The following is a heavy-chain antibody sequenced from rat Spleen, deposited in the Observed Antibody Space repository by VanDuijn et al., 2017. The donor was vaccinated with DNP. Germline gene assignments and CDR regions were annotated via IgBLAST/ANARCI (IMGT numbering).Heavy chain of an antibody. J-gene: IGHJ2*01. V-gene: IGHV3-3*01. Sequence: EVQLQESGPGLVEPSQSLSLTCSVTGYSITRSYRWNWIRKLPGNKLEWMGYINSADSTYYNPSLKSRISITRDTSKNQFVLQVKSVTTEDTATYYCASGPNGYNYLDYWGQGVMVTVSS. CDR3: ASGPNGYNYLDY. D-gene: IGHD1-4*01. CDR2: INSADST. CDR1: GYSITRSYR.